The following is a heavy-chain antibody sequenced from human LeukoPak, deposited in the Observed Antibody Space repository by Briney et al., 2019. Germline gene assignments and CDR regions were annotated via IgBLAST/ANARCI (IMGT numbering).Heavy chain of an antibody. CDR1: GYTFTGYY. CDR2: INPSGGST. D-gene: IGHD3-22*01. Sequence: ASVKVSCKASGYTFTGYYMHWVRQAPGQGLEWMGIINPSGGSTSYAQKFQGRVAMTRDTSTSTVYMELSSLRSEDTAVYYCARDCTYYYDSSGYSRQAFDIWGQGTMVTVSS. J-gene: IGHJ3*02. V-gene: IGHV1-46*01. CDR3: ARDCTYYYDSSGYSRQAFDI.